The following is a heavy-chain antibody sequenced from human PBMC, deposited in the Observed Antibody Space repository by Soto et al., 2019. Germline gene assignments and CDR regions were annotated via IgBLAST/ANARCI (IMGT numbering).Heavy chain of an antibody. CDR1: GYTFTSYA. CDR3: AKSATVPAAIAY. J-gene: IGHJ4*02. V-gene: IGHV1-3*01. D-gene: IGHD2-2*02. Sequence: ASVKVSCKASGYTFTSYAMHWVRQAPGQRLEWMGWINAGNGNTKYSQKFQGGVTITRDTSASTAYMELSSLRSEDTAVYYCAKSATVPAAIAYWGQGTLVTSPQ. CDR2: INAGNGNT.